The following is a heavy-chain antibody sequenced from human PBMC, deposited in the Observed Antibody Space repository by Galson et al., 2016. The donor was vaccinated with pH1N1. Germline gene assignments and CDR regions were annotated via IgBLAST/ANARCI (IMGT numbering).Heavy chain of an antibody. V-gene: IGHV4-61*03. J-gene: IGHJ4*02. CDR2: IYYSGST. D-gene: IGHD1-26*01. CDR1: GDSVSSASYY. Sequence: ETLSLTCTVSGDSVSSASYYWSWIRQPPGEGLEWIAYIYYSGSTNYNPSLKSRVTISVDTSKNHFSLKLSSVTAADTAVYYCATIVGATRGIDYWGQGTLVTVSS. CDR3: ATIVGATRGIDY.